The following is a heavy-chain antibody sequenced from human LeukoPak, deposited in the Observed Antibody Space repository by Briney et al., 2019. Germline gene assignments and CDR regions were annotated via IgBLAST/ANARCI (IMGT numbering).Heavy chain of an antibody. CDR3: ASIAMGDY. D-gene: IGHD1-26*01. CDR2: INTGNGDT. Sequence: ASVTVSCTTSGYTFTSFAMHWVRQAPGQRPEWMGWINTGNGDTKYLQNFQGRVTFSRDTSASTAVMELNSLRSEDTAVYYFASIAMGDYWGQGTLVTVSS. V-gene: IGHV1-3*04. J-gene: IGHJ4*02. CDR1: GYTFTSFA.